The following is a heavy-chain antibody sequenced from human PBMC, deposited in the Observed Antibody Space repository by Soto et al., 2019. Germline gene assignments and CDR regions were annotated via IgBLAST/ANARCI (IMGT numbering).Heavy chain of an antibody. CDR1: GVSISTSNW. Sequence: SETLSLTCAVSGVSISTSNWWSWARQSPGKGLEWIGEIYHSGSTNYNPSLQSRVTISVDKSTNHFFLQLTSVNAADTAVYYCARGIWVRGIIGFNWFDPWGQGTLVTVS. J-gene: IGHJ5*02. CDR3: ARGIWVRGIIGFNWFDP. D-gene: IGHD3-10*01. CDR2: IYHSGST. V-gene: IGHV4-4*02.